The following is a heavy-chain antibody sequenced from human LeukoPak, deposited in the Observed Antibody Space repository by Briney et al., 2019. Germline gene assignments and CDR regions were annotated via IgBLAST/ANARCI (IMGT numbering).Heavy chain of an antibody. Sequence: SETLSLTCTVSGYSISSGYYWGWIRQPPGKGLEWIGSIYHSGSTYYNPSLKSRVTISVDTSKNQFSLKLSSVTAADTAVYYCPSQRRGDYYYYYYMDVWGKGTTVTVSS. CDR1: GYSISSGYY. D-gene: IGHD4-17*01. CDR2: IYHSGST. V-gene: IGHV4-38-2*02. CDR3: PSQRRGDYYYYYYMDV. J-gene: IGHJ6*03.